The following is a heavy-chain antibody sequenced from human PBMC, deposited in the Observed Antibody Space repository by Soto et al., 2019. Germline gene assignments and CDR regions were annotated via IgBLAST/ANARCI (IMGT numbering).Heavy chain of an antibody. J-gene: IGHJ5*02. D-gene: IGHD3-3*01. CDR1: GGTFSSYA. Sequence: SVKVSCKASGGTFSSYAISWVRQAPGQGLEWMGGIIPIFGTANYAQKFQGRVTITADESTSTAYMELSSLRSEDTAVYYCARALTYYDFWSGDNWFDPWGQGTLVTVSS. V-gene: IGHV1-69*13. CDR3: ARALTYYDFWSGDNWFDP. CDR2: IIPIFGTA.